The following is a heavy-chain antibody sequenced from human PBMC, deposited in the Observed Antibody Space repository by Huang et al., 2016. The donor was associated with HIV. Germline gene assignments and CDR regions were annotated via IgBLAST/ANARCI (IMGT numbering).Heavy chain of an antibody. CDR2: ISYDGSNN. CDR1: RFTFSNYA. J-gene: IGHJ6*03. Sequence: QVQLVESGGGVVQPGRSLRLSCAASRFTFSNYAMHWVRQAPGKGLEWVAVISYDGSNNYYADSVKGRFTISRDNSKNTLYLQMNSLRAEDTAVYYCARDLWLRDLYYYYYMDVWGKGTTVTVSS. V-gene: IGHV3-30-3*01. D-gene: IGHD5-12*01. CDR3: ARDLWLRDLYYYYYMDV.